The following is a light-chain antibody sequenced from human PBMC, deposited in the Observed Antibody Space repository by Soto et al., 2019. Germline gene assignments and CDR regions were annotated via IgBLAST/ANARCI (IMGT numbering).Light chain of an antibody. CDR3: MQALGTPLT. CDR2: LGS. CDR1: QSLLQTNGYTY. Sequence: DIVMTQSPLSLPVTPGEPASISCRSSQSLLQTNGYTYLAWYLQKPGQSPQLLISLGSSRASGVPDRFSGSASGRDFTLLISRVEAEDVGVFYCMQALGTPLTFGGGTKVDIK. J-gene: IGKJ4*01. V-gene: IGKV2-28*01.